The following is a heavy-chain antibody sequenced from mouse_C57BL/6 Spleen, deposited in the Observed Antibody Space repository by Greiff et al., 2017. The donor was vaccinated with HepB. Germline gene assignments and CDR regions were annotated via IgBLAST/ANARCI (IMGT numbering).Heavy chain of an antibody. CDR1: GFTFTDYY. CDR2: IRNKANGYTT. D-gene: IGHD1-1*01. V-gene: IGHV7-3*01. CDR3: ARRAGSSYGYFDY. Sequence: EVKLVESGGGLVQPGGSLSLSCAASGFTFTDYYMSWVRQPPGKALEWLGFIRNKANGYTTEYSASVKGRFTISRDNSQSILYLQMNALRAEDSATYYCARRAGSSYGYFDYWGQGTTLTVSS. J-gene: IGHJ2*01.